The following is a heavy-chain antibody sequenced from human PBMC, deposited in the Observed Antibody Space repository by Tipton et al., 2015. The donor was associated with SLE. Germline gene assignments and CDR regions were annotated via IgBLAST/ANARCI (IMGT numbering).Heavy chain of an antibody. CDR1: GGSVSGGGHY. J-gene: IGHJ6*03. CDR2: IHNSGST. CDR3: ARAPGLERSYYYYYYMDV. Sequence: TLSLTCTVSGGSVSGGGHYWSWIRQHPGRGLEWIGYIHNSGSTYYNPSLKSRVSISLDTSENQFSLKLTSVTDADTAVYYCARAPGLERSYYYYYYMDVWGKGTTVTVSS. V-gene: IGHV4-31*03. D-gene: IGHD1-1*01.